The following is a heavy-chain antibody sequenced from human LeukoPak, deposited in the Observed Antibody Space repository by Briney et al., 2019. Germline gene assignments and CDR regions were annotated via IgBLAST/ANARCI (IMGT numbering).Heavy chain of an antibody. D-gene: IGHD2-21*02. V-gene: IGHV1-18*01. CDR2: ISTYSGNT. CDR3: ARGGSRVVTYGNFDY. Sequence: ASVTVSFKPSGYTFTSYAISWLRQAPGQGLEWMGWISTYSGNTNYAQKLQGRITMTIETSTSTAYMELRSLRSDDTAVYYCARGGSRVVTYGNFDYWGQGTLVTVSS. J-gene: IGHJ4*02. CDR1: GYTFTSYA.